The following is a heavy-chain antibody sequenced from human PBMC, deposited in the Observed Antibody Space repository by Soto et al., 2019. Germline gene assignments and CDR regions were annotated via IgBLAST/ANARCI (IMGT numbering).Heavy chain of an antibody. CDR1: GGSFSGYF. CDR2: INHSGST. D-gene: IGHD3-22*01. CDR3: ARRSRDSSGYYYFDY. J-gene: IGHJ4*02. Sequence: PSETLSLTCAVYGGSFSGYFWSWIRQPPGKGLEWIGEINHSGSTNYNPSLKSRVTISVDTSKNQFSLKLSSVTAADTAVYYCARRSRDSSGYYYFDYWGQGTLGTVSS. V-gene: IGHV4-34*01.